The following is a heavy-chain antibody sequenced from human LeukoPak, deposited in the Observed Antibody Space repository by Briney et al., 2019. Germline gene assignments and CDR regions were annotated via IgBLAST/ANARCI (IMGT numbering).Heavy chain of an antibody. CDR2: IYHSGST. CDR1: GGSISSYY. Sequence: SETLSLTCTVSGGSISSYYWSWIRQPPGKGLEWIGYIYHSGSTYYNPSLKSRVTISVDTSKNQFSLKLSSVTAADTAVYYCARGSIAVAGTQVYWFDPWGQGTLVTVSS. V-gene: IGHV4-59*12. D-gene: IGHD6-19*01. CDR3: ARGSIAVAGTQVYWFDP. J-gene: IGHJ5*02.